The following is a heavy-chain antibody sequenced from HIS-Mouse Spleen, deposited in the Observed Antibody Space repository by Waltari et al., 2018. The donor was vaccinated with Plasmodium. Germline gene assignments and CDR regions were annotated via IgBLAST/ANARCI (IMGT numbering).Heavy chain of an antibody. CDR1: GFSCRSNS. Sequence: EVQLVESGGGLVKPGGSLRLSCAASGFSCRSNSMNWVRQAPGKGLEWVSSISSSSSYIYYADSVKGRFTISRDNAKNSLYLQMNSLRAEDTAVYYCARDRSAAALLGYWGQGTLVTVSS. CDR2: ISSSSSYI. CDR3: ARDRSAAALLGY. J-gene: IGHJ4*02. V-gene: IGHV3-21*01. D-gene: IGHD6-13*01.